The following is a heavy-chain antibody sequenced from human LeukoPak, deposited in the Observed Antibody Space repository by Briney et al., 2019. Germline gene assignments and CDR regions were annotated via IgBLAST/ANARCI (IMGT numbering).Heavy chain of an antibody. Sequence: GGSLRLSCAASEFTVSSNYMIWVRQAPGQGLEGVSVIFSGGSTYYADSVKGRFTISRDNSKNTLYLQMNSLRAEDTAVYYCAGFNPRYSCGWYYFDYWGQGTLVTVSS. V-gene: IGHV3-53*05. CDR2: IFSGGST. D-gene: IGHD6-19*01. CDR3: AGFNPRYSCGWYYFDY. CDR1: EFTVSSNY. J-gene: IGHJ4*02.